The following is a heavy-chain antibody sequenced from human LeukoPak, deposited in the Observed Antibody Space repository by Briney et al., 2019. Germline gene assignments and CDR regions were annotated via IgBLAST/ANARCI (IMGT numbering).Heavy chain of an antibody. D-gene: IGHD2-8*01. Sequence: SETLSLTCTVSSGSIGSSSNYWGRIRQAPGKGLEWIGNVYYSGSTFYNPSLKSRVTISVDTSKNQFSLKLRSVTAADTAIYYCARASSNVVFGNWFDPWGQGTLVTVSS. CDR1: SGSIGSSSNY. CDR2: VYYSGST. V-gene: IGHV4-39*01. CDR3: ARASSNVVFGNWFDP. J-gene: IGHJ5*02.